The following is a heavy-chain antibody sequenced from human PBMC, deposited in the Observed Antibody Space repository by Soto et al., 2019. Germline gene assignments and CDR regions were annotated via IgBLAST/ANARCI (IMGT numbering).Heavy chain of an antibody. D-gene: IGHD6-13*01. CDR2: TYYSGNT. V-gene: IGHV4-39*01. CDR3: ARRAAAGQYQFDL. J-gene: IGHJ4*02. Sequence: QVQLQESGPGLVKPSETLSLTCTVSGGSISNSLYYWGWIRQPPGKGLEWIGTTYYSGNTYYNPSLSSRVTMHVDTSKNQFSLILSSVTAADTAVYFCARRAAAGQYQFDLWGQGTLVTVSS. CDR1: GGSISNSLYY.